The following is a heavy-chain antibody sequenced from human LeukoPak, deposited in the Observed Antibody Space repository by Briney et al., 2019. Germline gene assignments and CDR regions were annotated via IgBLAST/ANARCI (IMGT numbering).Heavy chain of an antibody. CDR1: GGSISRYY. D-gene: IGHD4-23*01. Sequence: SETLSLTCTVSGGSISRYYWSWIRQPAGKGLEWIGRIYTSGSTNYNPSLKSRVTMSVGTSKNQFSLKLSSVTAADTAVYYCARSSYGGNKAFDIWGQGTMVTVSS. V-gene: IGHV4-4*07. CDR2: IYTSGST. J-gene: IGHJ3*02. CDR3: ARSSYGGNKAFDI.